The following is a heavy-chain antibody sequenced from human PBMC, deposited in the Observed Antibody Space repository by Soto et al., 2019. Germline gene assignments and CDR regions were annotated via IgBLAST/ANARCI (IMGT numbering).Heavy chain of an antibody. CDR2: ISYDGSNK. Sequence: QVQLVESGGGVVQPGRSLRLSCAASGFTFSSYGMHWVRQAPGKGLEWVAVISYDGSNKYYADSVKGRFTISRDNSKNTLYLXMNSXRAEDTAVYYCAKDLYEAAGPDYYYGMDVWGQGTTVTVSS. V-gene: IGHV3-30*18. J-gene: IGHJ6*02. CDR1: GFTFSSYG. CDR3: AKDLYEAAGPDYYYGMDV. D-gene: IGHD6-13*01.